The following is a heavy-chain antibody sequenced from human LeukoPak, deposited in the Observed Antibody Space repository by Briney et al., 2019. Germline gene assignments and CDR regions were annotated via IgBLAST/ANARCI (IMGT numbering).Heavy chain of an antibody. Sequence: SETLSLTCAVYGGSFSGYYWSWIRQPPGKGLEWIGEINHSGSTNYNPSLKSRVTISVDTPKNQFSLKLSSVTAADTAVYYCASSRRRYCSGGSCYRYFDYWGQGTLVTVSS. V-gene: IGHV4-34*01. CDR2: INHSGST. J-gene: IGHJ4*02. CDR1: GGSFSGYY. D-gene: IGHD2-15*01. CDR3: ASSRRRYCSGGSCYRYFDY.